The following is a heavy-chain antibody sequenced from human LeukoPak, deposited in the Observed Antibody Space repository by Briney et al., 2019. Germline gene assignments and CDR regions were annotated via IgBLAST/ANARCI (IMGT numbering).Heavy chain of an antibody. J-gene: IGHJ4*02. Sequence: SVKVSCKASGYTFTGYYTHWVRQAPGQGLEWMGWINPNSGGTNYAQKFQGRVTMTRDTSISTAYMELSRLRSDDTAVYYCARDRGYSSSWVDYWGQGTLVTVSS. CDR1: GYTFTGYY. D-gene: IGHD6-13*01. V-gene: IGHV1-2*02. CDR2: INPNSGGT. CDR3: ARDRGYSSSWVDY.